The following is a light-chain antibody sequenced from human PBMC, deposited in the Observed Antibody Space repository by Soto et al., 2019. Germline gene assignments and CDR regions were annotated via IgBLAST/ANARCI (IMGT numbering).Light chain of an antibody. CDR1: QSVGSNY. CDR2: RAS. CDR3: QQYATTPFT. Sequence: DIVWTQSPGTLSSPLGERATVSCRASQSVGSNYLACYQRKPGQAPRLLIYRASSSATGIPDRFSGSGSGTDFPLTISRLEPEDFSVYYCQQYATTPFTLGPGTKVDIK. V-gene: IGKV3-20*01. J-gene: IGKJ3*01.